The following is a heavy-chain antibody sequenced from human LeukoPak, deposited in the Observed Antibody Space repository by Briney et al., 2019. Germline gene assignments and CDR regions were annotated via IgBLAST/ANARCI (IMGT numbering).Heavy chain of an antibody. Sequence: PGGSLRLSCAASGFTFSSSAMSWVRQAPGRGLEWVSVISKSGDFTYYADSVKDRFTISRDSSKNTLNLQMNSLRAEDTAVYYCAKESAAAGYFDYWGLGTLVTVSS. J-gene: IGHJ4*01. D-gene: IGHD6-13*01. CDR3: AKESAAAGYFDY. V-gene: IGHV3-23*01. CDR2: ISKSGDFT. CDR1: GFTFSSSA.